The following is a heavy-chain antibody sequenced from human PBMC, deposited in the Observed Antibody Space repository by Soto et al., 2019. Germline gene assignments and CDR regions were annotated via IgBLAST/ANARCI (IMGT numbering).Heavy chain of an antibody. CDR2: TIPMFGTT. Sequence: QVQLVQSGAEVKKPESSVRVSCKASGGTFNSYAITWVRQAPGQGLEWMGGTIPMFGTTNYAEKFQGRVTITADESTNTAYRERRSLRSEDTAVYYCTRCVIRYHSIGYYLGIDGMDVWGQGTTVIVSS. D-gene: IGHD3-22*01. CDR1: GGTFNSYA. CDR3: TRCVIRYHSIGYYLGIDGMDV. J-gene: IGHJ6*02. V-gene: IGHV1-69*12.